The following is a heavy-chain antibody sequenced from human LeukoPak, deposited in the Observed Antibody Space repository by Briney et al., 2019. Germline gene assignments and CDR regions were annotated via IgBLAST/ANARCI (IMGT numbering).Heavy chain of an antibody. D-gene: IGHD6-6*01. J-gene: IGHJ5*02. V-gene: IGHV3-21*01. CDR1: GFTFSSYS. Sequence: GGSLRLSCAASGFTFSSYSMNWVRQAPGKGLEWVSCISSSSSYIYYADSIKGRFTISRDNVKNSLYLQMNSLRAEDTAVYYCARDLGQLGSIGWFDPWGQGTLVTVSS. CDR2: ISSSSSYI. CDR3: ARDLGQLGSIGWFDP.